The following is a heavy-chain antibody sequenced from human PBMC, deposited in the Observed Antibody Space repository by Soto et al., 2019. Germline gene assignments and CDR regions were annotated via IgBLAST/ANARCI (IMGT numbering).Heavy chain of an antibody. D-gene: IGHD6-13*01. Sequence: GGSLRLSCAASGFTFSSYWMHWVRQAPGKGLVWVSRINSDGSSTSYADSVKGRFIISRDNAKNTLYLQMNSLRAEDTAVYYCARDAAALIYYYYYYGMDVWGQGTTVTVSS. V-gene: IGHV3-74*01. CDR3: ARDAAALIYYYYYYGMDV. CDR2: INSDGSST. CDR1: GFTFSSYW. J-gene: IGHJ6*02.